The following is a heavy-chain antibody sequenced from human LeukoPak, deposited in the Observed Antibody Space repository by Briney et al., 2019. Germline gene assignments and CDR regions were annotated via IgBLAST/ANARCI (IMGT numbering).Heavy chain of an antibody. V-gene: IGHV4-34*01. J-gene: IGHJ3*02. CDR1: GGSFSGYQ. D-gene: IGHD2-15*01. Sequence: SETLSLTCAVYGGSFSGYQWSSIRQPPGKGVEWIGEINHSGSTNYNPSLKSRVTTSVDSSKNQISLKLISVTAADTGVYYCARGYCRGGNCSPRFLMFPLATHRIFDIWGQGTMVTVSS. CDR3: ARGYCRGGNCSPRFLMFPLATHRIFDI. CDR2: INHSGST.